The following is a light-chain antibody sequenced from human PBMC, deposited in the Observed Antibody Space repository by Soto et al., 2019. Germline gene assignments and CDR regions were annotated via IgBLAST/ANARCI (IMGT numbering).Light chain of an antibody. Sequence: IVLTQSPGTLSLSPGERATLSCRASQSVSSSYLAWYQQKPGQAPRLLIYDASKRATGIPARFSGSGSGTVFTLTINSLEPEDFAVYYCQQYNNWWTFGQGTKVDIK. J-gene: IGKJ1*01. CDR2: DAS. CDR1: QSVSSSY. CDR3: QQYNNWWT. V-gene: IGKV3D-20*02.